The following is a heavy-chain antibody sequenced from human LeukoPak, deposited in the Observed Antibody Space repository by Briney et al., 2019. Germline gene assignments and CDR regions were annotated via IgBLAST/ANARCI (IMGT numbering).Heavy chain of an antibody. V-gene: IGHV3-23*01. CDR1: GLSRDD. CDR3: AKGQLWFGEFSYFDY. D-gene: IGHD3-10*01. J-gene: IGHJ4*02. CDR2: ISGSGGST. Sequence: GGSLRLSCAASGLSRDDMSWVRQAPGKGLEWVSVISGSGGSTDYADSVKGRFSISRDNSKNTLYLQMNSLRAEDTAVYYCAKGQLWFGEFSYFDYWGQGTLVTVSS.